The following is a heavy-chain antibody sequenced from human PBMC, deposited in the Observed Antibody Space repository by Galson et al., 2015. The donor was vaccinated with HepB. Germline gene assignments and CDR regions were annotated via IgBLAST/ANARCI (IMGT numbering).Heavy chain of an antibody. V-gene: IGHV3-49*04. J-gene: IGHJ4*02. CDR2: IRSKAYGGTT. D-gene: IGHD4-11*01. CDR3: TRDRGDTVTKLPFDY. Sequence: SLRLSCAASGFTFGDYAMSWVRQAPGKGLEWVGFIRSKAYGGTTEYAASVKGRFTISRDDSKSIAYLQMNSLKTEDTAVYYCTRDRGDTVTKLPFDYWGQGTLVTVSS. CDR1: GFTFGDYA.